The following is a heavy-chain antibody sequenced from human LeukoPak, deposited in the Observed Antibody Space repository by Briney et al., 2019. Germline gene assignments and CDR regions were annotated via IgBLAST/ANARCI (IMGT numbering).Heavy chain of an antibody. J-gene: IGHJ6*03. CDR1: GGSFSGYY. V-gene: IGHV4-34*01. CDR2: INHSGST. D-gene: IGHD1-26*01. Sequence: SETLSLTCAVYGGSFSGYYWSWIRQPPGKGLEWIGEINHSGSTNYNPSLKSRVTISVDTSKNQFSLRLSSVTAADTAVYYCARRGPYYMDVWGKGTTVTVSS. CDR3: ARRGPYYMDV.